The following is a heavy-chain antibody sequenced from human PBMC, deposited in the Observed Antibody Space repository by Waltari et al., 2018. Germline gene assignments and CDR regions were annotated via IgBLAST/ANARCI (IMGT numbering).Heavy chain of an antibody. CDR2: INKSGST. J-gene: IGHJ3*02. D-gene: IGHD3-10*01. CDR1: GGSFSGYY. Sequence: QVQLQQWGAGLLKPSETLSLTCAVYGGSFSGYYWSWIRQPPGQGLEWMGEINKSGSTNYNPSRKSGVTISVDTPKNQCSLKLSAVTAADTAVYYWARGSALGGSGSYYGAFDIWGQGTMVTVSS. CDR3: ARGSALGGSGSYYGAFDI. V-gene: IGHV4-34*01.